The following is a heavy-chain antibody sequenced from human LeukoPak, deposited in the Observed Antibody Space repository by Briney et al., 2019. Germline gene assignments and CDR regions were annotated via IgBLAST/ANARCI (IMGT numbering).Heavy chain of an antibody. V-gene: IGHV3-48*04. CDR3: ASEHCSGGSCYTHYDY. Sequence: PGGSLRLSCAASGFTFSSYSMSWIRQAPGKGLEWVSYISSSGSTIYYADSVKGRFTISRDNAKNSLYLQMNSLRAEDTAVYYCASEHCSGGSCYTHYDYWGQGTLVTVSS. CDR2: ISSSGSTI. D-gene: IGHD2-15*01. J-gene: IGHJ4*02. CDR1: GFTFSSYS.